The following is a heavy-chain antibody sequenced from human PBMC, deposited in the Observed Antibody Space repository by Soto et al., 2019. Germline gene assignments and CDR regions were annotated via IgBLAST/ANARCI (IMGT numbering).Heavy chain of an antibody. V-gene: IGHV3-30-3*01. D-gene: IGHD3-22*01. CDR1: GFAFNRYS. J-gene: IGHJ4*02. CDR2: ISKDGSNK. CDR3: ARDYYDGRGSYFVSYFDF. Sequence: QVLLVESGGGVVQPGRSVRLSCAASGFAFNRYSMYWVRQTPGKGLEWVAFISKDGSNKKYSDYVKGRFTISRDNSQNTLYLHMSRLRGDDTAVYYCARDYYDGRGSYFVSYFDFWGQGALVTVSS.